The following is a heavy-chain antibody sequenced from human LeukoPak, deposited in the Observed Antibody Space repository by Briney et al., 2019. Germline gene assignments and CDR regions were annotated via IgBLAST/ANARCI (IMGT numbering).Heavy chain of an antibody. J-gene: IGHJ4*02. CDR3: AREGHGTFWSGYYPLYYFDH. D-gene: IGHD3-3*01. CDR2: ISYDGSNK. V-gene: IGHV3-30*04. CDR1: GFTFSSYA. Sequence: GGSLRLSCAASGFTFSSYAMHWVRQAPGKGLEWVAVISYDGSNKYYADSVKGRFTISRDNSKNTLYLQMNSLRAEDTAVYYCAREGHGTFWSGYYPLYYFDHWGQGTLVTVSS.